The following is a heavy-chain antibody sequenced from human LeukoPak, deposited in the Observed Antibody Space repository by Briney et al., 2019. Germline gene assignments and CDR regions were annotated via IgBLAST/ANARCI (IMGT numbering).Heavy chain of an antibody. D-gene: IGHD6-19*01. J-gene: IGHJ5*02. CDR1: GGTFSSYA. V-gene: IGHV3-23*01. CDR3: ARVAGWHWFDP. Sequence: ASVKVSCKASGGTFSSYAISWVRQAPGKGLEWVSAISGSGGSTYYADSVKGRFTISRDNSKNTVYLQMNNMRVDDTAVYYCARVAGWHWFDPWGQGTLVTVSS. CDR2: ISGSGGST.